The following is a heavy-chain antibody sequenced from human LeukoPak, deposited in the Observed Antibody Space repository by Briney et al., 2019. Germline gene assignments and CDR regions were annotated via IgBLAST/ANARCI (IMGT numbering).Heavy chain of an antibody. V-gene: IGHV4-38-2*02. CDR3: ARAPRQSSWYAS. D-gene: IGHD6-13*01. Sequence: SETLSLTCSVSGYSISNGYYWGWIRQPPGKGLEWIGTMYHSGSTYYTPSLQSRVTISIDTSTNEVSLRLTSVTATDTAVYFCARAPRQSSWYASWGQGTLVTVSS. CDR1: GYSISNGYY. CDR2: MYHSGST. J-gene: IGHJ5*01.